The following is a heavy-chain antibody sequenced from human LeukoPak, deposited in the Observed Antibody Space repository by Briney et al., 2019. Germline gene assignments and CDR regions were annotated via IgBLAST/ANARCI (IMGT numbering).Heavy chain of an antibody. V-gene: IGHV3-48*03. CDR3: AGSSPPNIAVASSKDSYYYYGMDV. CDR2: ISSSGSTI. CDR1: GFTFSSYE. J-gene: IGHJ6*02. Sequence: PGGSLRLSCAASGFTFSSYEMNWVRQAPGKGLEWVSYISSSGSTIYCADSVKGRFTISRDNAKNSLYLQMNSLRAEDTAVYYCAGSSPPNIAVASSKDSYYYYGMDVWGQGTTVTVSS. D-gene: IGHD6-19*01.